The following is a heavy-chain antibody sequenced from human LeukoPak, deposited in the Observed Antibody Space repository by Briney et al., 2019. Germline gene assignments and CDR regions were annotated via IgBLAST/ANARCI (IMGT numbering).Heavy chain of an antibody. V-gene: IGHV4-59*01. CDR3: ARGRVSSSTWYSTYYYYFYMDV. CDR1: DDSITMYY. J-gene: IGHJ6*03. Sequence: PETLSLTCSVSDDSITMYYWTWIRQPPGKGLEWIGYVDHTGSTNFNPSLNGRVSISRDTTKNLFSLRLRSVTAADTAVYFCARGRVSSSTWYSTYYYYFYMDVWGKGATVTVSS. D-gene: IGHD1-1*01. CDR2: VDHTGST.